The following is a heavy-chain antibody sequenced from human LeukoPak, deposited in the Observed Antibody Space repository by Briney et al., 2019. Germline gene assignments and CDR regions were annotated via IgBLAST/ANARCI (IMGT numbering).Heavy chain of an antibody. J-gene: IGHJ5*02. V-gene: IGHV4-31*03. CDR2: IYYSGST. D-gene: IGHD6-6*01. CDR1: GGSISSGGYY. Sequence: SQTLSLACTVSGGSISSGGYYWSWIRQHPGKGLEWIGYIYYSGSTYYNPSLKSRVTISVDTSKNQFSLKLSSVTAADTAVYYCARDSVASLSDNWFDPWGQGTLVTVSS. CDR3: ARDSVASLSDNWFDP.